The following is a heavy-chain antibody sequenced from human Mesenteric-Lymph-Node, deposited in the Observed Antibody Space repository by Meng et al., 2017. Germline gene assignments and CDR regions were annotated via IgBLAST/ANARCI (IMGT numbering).Heavy chain of an antibody. CDR1: GLSVSNPTMG. CDR3: ARTRIAVAGTPDPYFDY. J-gene: IGHJ4*02. D-gene: IGHD6-19*01. CDR2: IDCDDDK. Sequence: SGPTLVKPTETLTLTCTVSGLSVSNPTMGVSWIRQPPGKALEWLALIDCDDDKYYSTSLKTRLTISKETSKNQVVLTMTNMDPVDTATYYCARTRIAVAGTPDPYFDYWGQGTLVTVSS. V-gene: IGHV2-70*01.